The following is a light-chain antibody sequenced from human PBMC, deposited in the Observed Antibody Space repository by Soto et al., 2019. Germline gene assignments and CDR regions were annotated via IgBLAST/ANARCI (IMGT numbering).Light chain of an antibody. CDR3: QQYDTSPWT. Sequence: ELVMNQSAVTLSVHTGERATLSCRASQSVSSSYLAWYQQKPGQAPRLLISGASSRATGIPDRFSSSGSGTDFTLTISRLEPEDFALYHCQQYDTSPWTFGQGTKVDI. J-gene: IGKJ1*01. CDR1: QSVSSSY. CDR2: GAS. V-gene: IGKV3-20*01.